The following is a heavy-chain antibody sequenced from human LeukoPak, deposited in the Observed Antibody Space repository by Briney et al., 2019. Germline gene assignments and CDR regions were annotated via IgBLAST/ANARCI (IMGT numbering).Heavy chain of an antibody. CDR2: ISTSGGDT. Sequence: PGGSLRLSCAVSGFTFSNYAMTWVRQAPGKGLEWVAGISTSGGDTYYADSEKGRFTISRDNSKNTVFLQMNSLRAEDTAVYFCAKDQRYWAVWGQGTTVTVSS. CDR1: GFTFSNYA. J-gene: IGHJ6*02. D-gene: IGHD3-9*01. V-gene: IGHV3-23*01. CDR3: AKDQRYWAV.